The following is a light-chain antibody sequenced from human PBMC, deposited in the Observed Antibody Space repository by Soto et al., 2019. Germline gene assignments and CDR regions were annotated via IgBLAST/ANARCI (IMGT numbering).Light chain of an antibody. J-gene: IGLJ1*01. V-gene: IGLV2-14*01. CDR3: SSYTSSSTLV. Sequence: QSVLTQPASVSGSPGQSITISCTGTSSDVGGYNYVSWYQQHPGKAPKPMIYEVSNRPSGVSNRFSGSKSGNTASLTISGLQAEDEADYYCSSYTSSSTLVFGTGPKLTVL. CDR1: SSDVGGYNY. CDR2: EVS.